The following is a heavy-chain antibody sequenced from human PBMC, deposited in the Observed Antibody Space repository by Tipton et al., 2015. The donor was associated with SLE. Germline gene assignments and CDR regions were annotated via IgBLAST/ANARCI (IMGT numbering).Heavy chain of an antibody. CDR3: AKRGHNSGYPN. V-gene: IGHV5-51*03. CDR2: IYPGDSET. CDR1: GYNFANYW. D-gene: IGHD3-22*01. Sequence: QLVQSGAEVKKPGESLKISCKGSGYNFANYWIGWVRQMPGKGLEWMGIIYPGDSETRYSPSFQGQVTISADKSITTAYLQWSSLEASDTAMYFCAKRGHNSGYPNWGQGTLVTVSS. J-gene: IGHJ4*02.